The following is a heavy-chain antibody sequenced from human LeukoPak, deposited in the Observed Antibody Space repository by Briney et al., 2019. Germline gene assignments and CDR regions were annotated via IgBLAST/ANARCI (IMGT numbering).Heavy chain of an antibody. CDR3: ARSLRGAYYFYMDV. Sequence: GGSLRLSCAASGFTFISYEMNWVRQAPGKGLEWVSYISSSGSTIYYADSVKGRFTISRDNAKNSLYLQMNSLRADDTAVYYCARSLRGAYYFYMDVWGKGTTVTVSS. CDR1: GFTFISYE. CDR2: ISSSGSTI. J-gene: IGHJ6*03. D-gene: IGHD3-10*01. V-gene: IGHV3-48*03.